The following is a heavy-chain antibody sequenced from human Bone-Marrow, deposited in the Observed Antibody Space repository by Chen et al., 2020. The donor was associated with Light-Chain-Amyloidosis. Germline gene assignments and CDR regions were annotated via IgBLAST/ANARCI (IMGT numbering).Heavy chain of an antibody. CDR3: TRDSFVASVRGMDV. J-gene: IGHJ6*02. V-gene: IGHV3-49*04. D-gene: IGHD3-10*01. Sequence: VESWGGLVQPGRSLRRSCRGSGFTFGDYAMSWVRQAPGKGLEWVGFIRPKAYGGTTDYAASVKGRFTISRDDSKSIAYLQMNSLKTEDTALYYCTRDSFVASVRGMDVWGQGTTVIVSS. CDR1: GFTFGDYA. CDR2: IRPKAYGGTT.